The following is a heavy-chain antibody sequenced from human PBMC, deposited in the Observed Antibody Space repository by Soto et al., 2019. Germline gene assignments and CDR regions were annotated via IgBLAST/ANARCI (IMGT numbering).Heavy chain of an antibody. J-gene: IGHJ4*02. D-gene: IGHD3-22*01. Sequence: GGSLRLSCAASGFTFSSYAMSWVRQAPGKGLEWVSAISGSGGSTYYADSVKGRFTISRDNSKNTLYLQMNSLRAEDTAVYYCAKVRVQGSAITMIVVDYFDYWGQGTLVTVSS. CDR3: AKVRVQGSAITMIVVDYFDY. CDR2: ISGSGGST. V-gene: IGHV3-23*01. CDR1: GFTFSSYA.